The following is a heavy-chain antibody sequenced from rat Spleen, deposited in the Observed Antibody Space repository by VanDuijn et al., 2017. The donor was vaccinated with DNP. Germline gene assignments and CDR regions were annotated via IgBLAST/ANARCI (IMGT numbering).Heavy chain of an antibody. J-gene: IGHJ2*01. CDR3: ATHRGY. V-gene: IGHV5S10*01. CDR1: GFTFSDYY. Sequence: EVQLVESGGGLVQPGRSLKLSCAASGFTFSDYYMTWVRQAPTKGLEWVATIIYDGSRTYYRDSVKGRFTISRDNPKSTLYLQMDSLRSEDTATYYCATHRGYWGQGVMVTVSS. CDR2: IIYDGSRT.